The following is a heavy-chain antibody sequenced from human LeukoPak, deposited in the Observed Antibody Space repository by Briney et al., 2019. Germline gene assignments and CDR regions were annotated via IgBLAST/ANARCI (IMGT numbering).Heavy chain of an antibody. J-gene: IGHJ4*02. D-gene: IGHD3-16*02. CDR1: GFTFSSYS. CDR3: AREGGFGGVTV. Sequence: GSLRLSCPASGFTFSSYSMNWVRQPPGKGLEWIGEINHSGSTNYNPSLKSRVTISVDTSKNQFSLKLSSVTAADTAVYYCAREGGFGGVTVWGQGTLVTVSS. V-gene: IGHV4-34*01. CDR2: INHSGST.